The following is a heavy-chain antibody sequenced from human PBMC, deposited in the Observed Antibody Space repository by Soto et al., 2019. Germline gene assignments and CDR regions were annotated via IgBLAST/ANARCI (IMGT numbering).Heavy chain of an antibody. Sequence: SVKVSCKASGGTFSTHAIIWVRQAPGHGLEWMGGIIPISGTTYYTQKFQGRVTITADEPTSTAFMELSSLKSEDTAVFYCARGYCSGGNCYSGMDVWGQGTMVTVSS. CDR1: GGTFSTHA. J-gene: IGHJ6*02. CDR2: IIPISGTT. D-gene: IGHD2-15*01. V-gene: IGHV1-69*13. CDR3: ARGYCSGGNCYSGMDV.